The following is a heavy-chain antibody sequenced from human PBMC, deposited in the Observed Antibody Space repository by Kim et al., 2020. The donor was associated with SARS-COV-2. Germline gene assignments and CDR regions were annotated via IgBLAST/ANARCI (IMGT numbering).Heavy chain of an antibody. CDR2: IYYSGST. CDR1: GGSVSSGSYY. CDR3: ARTPSSSLDY. Sequence: SETLSLTCTVSGGSVSSGSYYWSWIRQPPGKGLEWIGYIYYSGSTNYNPSLKSRVTISVDTSKNQFSLKLSSVTAADTAVYYCARTPSSSLDYWGQGTLVTVSS. J-gene: IGHJ4*02. V-gene: IGHV4-61*01. D-gene: IGHD6-13*01.